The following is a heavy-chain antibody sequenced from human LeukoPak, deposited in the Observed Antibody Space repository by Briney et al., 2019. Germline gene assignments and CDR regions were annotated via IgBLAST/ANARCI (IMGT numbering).Heavy chain of an antibody. Sequence: PGRSLRLSCAASGFTFSSYGMHWVRQAPGKGLEWVAVISYDGSNKYYADSVKGRFTISRDNSKNTLYLQMNSLRAEDTAVYYCARGVGFSHDAFDIWGQGTMVTVSS. CDR3: ARGVGFSHDAFDI. CDR2: ISYDGSNK. V-gene: IGHV3-30*03. D-gene: IGHD2-15*01. CDR1: GFTFSSYG. J-gene: IGHJ3*02.